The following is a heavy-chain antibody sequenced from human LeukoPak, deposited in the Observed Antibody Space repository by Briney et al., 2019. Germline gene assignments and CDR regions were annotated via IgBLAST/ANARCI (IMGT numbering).Heavy chain of an antibody. J-gene: IGHJ4*02. CDR1: GYTFTGYY. D-gene: IGHD3-10*01. CDR3: AREEVRGVIIPSAY. Sequence: GASVKVSCKSSGYTFTGYYMHWVRQAPGQGLEWMGWINPNSGGTNYAQKFQGRVTMTRDTSISTAHMELSRLRSDDTAVYFCAREEVRGVIIPSAYWGQGTLVTVSS. CDR2: INPNSGGT. V-gene: IGHV1-2*02.